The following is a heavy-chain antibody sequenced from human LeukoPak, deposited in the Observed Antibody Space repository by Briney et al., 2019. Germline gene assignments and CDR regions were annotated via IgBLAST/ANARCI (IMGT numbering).Heavy chain of an antibody. CDR1: GFTFSHFA. CDR2: VSSHGNDG. V-gene: IGHV3-30*01. J-gene: IGHJ4*02. D-gene: IGHD5-24*01. Sequence: GRSLRLSCAVSGFTFSHFAMHWVRQAPGKGLEWVAVVSSHGNDGYYADSVKGGFTISRDNSKNTLYLQIDSLRAEDTAIYYCTRDAYNFNDFDSWGQGTLVTVSS. CDR3: TRDAYNFNDFDS.